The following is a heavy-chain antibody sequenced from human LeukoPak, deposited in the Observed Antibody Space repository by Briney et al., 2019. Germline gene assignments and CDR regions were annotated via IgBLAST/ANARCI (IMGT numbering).Heavy chain of an antibody. D-gene: IGHD2-2*01. CDR3: ARQHVARGIVVVPAAILFDP. J-gene: IGHJ5*02. V-gene: IGHV4-38-2*02. CDR2: IYHSGST. Sequence: SGTLSLSCTVSGYSISSGYYWGWIRQPPGEGLEWIGSIYHSGSTYYNPSLKSRVTISVDTSKNQFSLKLSSVTAADTAVYYCARQHVARGIVVVPAAILFDPWGQGTLVTVSS. CDR1: GYSISSGYY.